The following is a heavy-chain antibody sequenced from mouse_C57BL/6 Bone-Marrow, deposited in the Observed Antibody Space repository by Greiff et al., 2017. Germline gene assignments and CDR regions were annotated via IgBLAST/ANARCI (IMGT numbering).Heavy chain of an antibody. CDR1: GYTFTSYW. J-gene: IGHJ1*03. D-gene: IGHD1-1*01. CDR3: ARVHPGTLGSWYFDV. V-gene: IGHV1-52*01. CDR2: IDPSDSET. Sequence: QVQLKQPGAELVRPGSSVKLSCKASGYTFTSYWMHWVKQRPIQGLEWIGNIDPSDSETHYNQKFKDKATLTVDKSSSTAYMQLSSLTSEDSAVYDCARVHPGTLGSWYFDVWGTGTTVTVSS.